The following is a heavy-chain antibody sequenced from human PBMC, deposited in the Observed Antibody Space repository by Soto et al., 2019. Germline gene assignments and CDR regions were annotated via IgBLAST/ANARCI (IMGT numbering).Heavy chain of an antibody. Sequence: AGGSLRLSCVGSGFTFSTYSINWVRQAPGKGLEWVSSISSRSDIYYADSVKGRFTISRGNAKNSVSLQMNSLRAEDTAVYYCAREYTAWPLAYGMDVWGQGTTVTVSS. D-gene: IGHD2-2*02. V-gene: IGHV3-21*01. CDR2: ISSRSDI. CDR1: GFTFSTYS. CDR3: AREYTAWPLAYGMDV. J-gene: IGHJ6*02.